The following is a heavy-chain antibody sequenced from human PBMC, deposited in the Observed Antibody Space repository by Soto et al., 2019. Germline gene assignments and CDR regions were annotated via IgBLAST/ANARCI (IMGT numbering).Heavy chain of an antibody. J-gene: IGHJ4*02. V-gene: IGHV3-23*01. D-gene: IGHD6-19*01. CDR1: GFNFNKYA. CDR3: AKADGEQWLLPHLEN. CDR2: ISCGGGTA. Sequence: EVQLLESGGDLVRPGESLRLSCAASGFNFNKYAMRWVRQAPGEGLEWVSGISCGGGTASYADSVKGRFTIARDDSKNTLFLHMNSLRVEDTAEYYCAKADGEQWLLPHLENWGRGTLVTVS.